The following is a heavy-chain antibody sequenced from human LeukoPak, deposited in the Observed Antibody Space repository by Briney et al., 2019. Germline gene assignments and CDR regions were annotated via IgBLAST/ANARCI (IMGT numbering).Heavy chain of an antibody. CDR3: ARGSSSQYFRF. CDR2: ISAYSGNT. J-gene: IGHJ1*01. V-gene: IGHV1-18*01. Sequence: ASVTVSCTASGGTFSSYAISWVRQAPGQGLEWMGWISAYSGNTSYAQRFQGRVTMSTEASTNTAYMELTSLRSDDTAIYFCARGSSSQYFRFWGQGTLVTVSS. D-gene: IGHD3-10*01. CDR1: GGTFSSYA.